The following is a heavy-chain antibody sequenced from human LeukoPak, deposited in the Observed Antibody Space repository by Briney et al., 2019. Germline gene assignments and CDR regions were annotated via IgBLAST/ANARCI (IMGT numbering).Heavy chain of an antibody. D-gene: IGHD5-18*01. Sequence: GGSLRLPCAASGFTFSSYGRHWVRQAPGKGLGWVAFIRYDGSNKYYADSVKGRFTISRDNSKNTLYLQMNSLRAEDTAVYYCAKERDTAMVTIDYWGQGTLVTVSS. CDR2: IRYDGSNK. V-gene: IGHV3-30*02. CDR3: AKERDTAMVTIDY. J-gene: IGHJ4*02. CDR1: GFTFSSYG.